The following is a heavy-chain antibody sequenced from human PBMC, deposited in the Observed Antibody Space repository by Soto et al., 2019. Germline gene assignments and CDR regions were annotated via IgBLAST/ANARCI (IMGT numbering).Heavy chain of an antibody. D-gene: IGHD3-3*01. V-gene: IGHV3-30-3*01. CDR3: ARGPYYDFWSGYLHYYYYYGMDV. CDR2: ISYDGSNK. CDR1: GFTFSSYA. J-gene: IGHJ6*02. Sequence: GGSLRLSCAASGFTFSSYAMHWVRQAPGKGLEWVAVISYDGSNKYYADSVKGRFTISRDNSKNTLYLQMNSLRAEDTAVYYCARGPYYDFWSGYLHYYYYYGMDVWGQGTTVTVSS.